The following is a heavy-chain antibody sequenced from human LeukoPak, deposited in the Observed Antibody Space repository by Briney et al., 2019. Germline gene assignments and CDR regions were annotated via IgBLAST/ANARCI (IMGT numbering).Heavy chain of an antibody. CDR2: IYYSGST. J-gene: IGHJ4*02. D-gene: IGHD6-13*01. CDR1: GGSISSYY. CDR3: ARGGIAALFDY. V-gene: IGHV4-59*01. Sequence: SETLSLTCTVSGGSISSYYWSWIRQPPGKGLEWIGYIYYSGSTNYNPSLKSRVTISVDTSKNQFSLKLSSVTAADTAVYYCARGGIAALFDYWGQGTLVTVSS.